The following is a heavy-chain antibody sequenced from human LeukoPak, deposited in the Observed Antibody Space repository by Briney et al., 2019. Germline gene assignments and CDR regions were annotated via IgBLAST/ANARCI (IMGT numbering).Heavy chain of an antibody. Sequence: PSETLSLTCAVYGGSFSDPYWNWIRQHPGKGLEWIGYIYYSGSTYYNPSLKSRVTISVDTSKNQFSLKLSSVTATDTAVYYCARDSRYGDYPFDYWGQGTLVTVSS. J-gene: IGHJ4*02. CDR2: IYYSGST. CDR3: ARDSRYGDYPFDY. D-gene: IGHD4-17*01. CDR1: GGSFSDPY. V-gene: IGHV4-31*11.